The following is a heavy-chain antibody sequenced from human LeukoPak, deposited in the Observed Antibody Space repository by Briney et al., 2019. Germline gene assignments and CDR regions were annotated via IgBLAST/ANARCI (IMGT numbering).Heavy chain of an antibody. V-gene: IGHV3-21*01. CDR2: ISSSSSYI. D-gene: IGHD3-10*01. CDR3: ARGDVYYYGSGSYYSPFDY. J-gene: IGHJ4*02. CDR1: GFTFSSYS. Sequence: GGSLRLSCAASGFTFSSYSMNWVRQAPGKGLEWVSSISSSSSYIYYADSVEGRFTISRDNAKNSLYLQMNSLRAEDTAVYYCARGDVYYYGSGSYYSPFDYWGQGTLVTVSS.